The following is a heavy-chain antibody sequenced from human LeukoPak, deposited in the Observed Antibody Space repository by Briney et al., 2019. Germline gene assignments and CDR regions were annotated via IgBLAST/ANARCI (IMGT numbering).Heavy chain of an antibody. V-gene: IGHV3-23*01. CDR1: QFKFNNYG. Sequence: SGGSLRLSCATSQFKFNNYGMTWVRQAPGKGLEWVSSITGSGGRTQYADSVQGRFTISRDNSKNTLYLQMNSLRAEDTAVYYCASGPTIAAAGHDGAFDIWGQGTMVTVSS. J-gene: IGHJ3*02. D-gene: IGHD6-13*01. CDR3: ASGPTIAAAGHDGAFDI. CDR2: ITGSGGRT.